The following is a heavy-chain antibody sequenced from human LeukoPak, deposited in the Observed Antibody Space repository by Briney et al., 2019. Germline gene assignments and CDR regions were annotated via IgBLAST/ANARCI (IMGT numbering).Heavy chain of an antibody. V-gene: IGHV4-34*01. CDR3: ARGFWIAAAGPSPFDC. Sequence: SETLSLTCAVYGGSFSGYYWSWIRQPPGKGLEWIGEINHSGSTNYNPSLKSRVTISVDTSKNQFSLKLSSVTAADTAVYYCARGFWIAAAGPSPFDCWGQGTLVTVSS. D-gene: IGHD6-13*01. J-gene: IGHJ4*02. CDR2: INHSGST. CDR1: GGSFSGYY.